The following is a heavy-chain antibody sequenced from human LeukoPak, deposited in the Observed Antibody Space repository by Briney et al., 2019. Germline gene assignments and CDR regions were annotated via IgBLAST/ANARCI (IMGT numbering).Heavy chain of an antibody. CDR3: AILPHSQQWQVLGYYYGRDF. D-gene: IGHD6-19*01. V-gene: IGHV3-23*01. J-gene: IGHJ6*02. Sequence: GGSLRLSCAASGFTFSSYAMSWVRQAPGKGLEWVSAISGSGGSTYYADSVKGRFTISRDNSKNTLYLQMNSLRAEDTAVYYFAILPHSQQWQVLGYYYGRDFWGQGTTVTVSS. CDR2: ISGSGGST. CDR1: GFTFSSYA.